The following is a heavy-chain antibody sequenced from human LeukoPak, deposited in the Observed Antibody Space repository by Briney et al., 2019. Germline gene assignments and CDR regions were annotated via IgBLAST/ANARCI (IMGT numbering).Heavy chain of an antibody. CDR3: ARGVLYYYYYYMDV. D-gene: IGHD2/OR15-2a*01. CDR1: GYTFTTYS. CDR2: IACTGKT. V-gene: IGHV1-18*01. Sequence: ASVKVSCKTSGYTFTTYSITWVRQAPGQGLEWMGWIACTGKTNYTQKLQGRITMTTDTSTSTAYMELRSLRSDDTAVYYCARGVLYYYYYYMDVWGKGTTVTVSS. J-gene: IGHJ6*03.